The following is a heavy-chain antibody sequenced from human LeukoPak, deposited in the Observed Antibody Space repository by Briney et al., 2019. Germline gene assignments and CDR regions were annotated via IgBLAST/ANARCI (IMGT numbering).Heavy chain of an antibody. CDR2: INPNSGGT. CDR3: ARGGPWFGEFKPDY. Sequence: ASVKVSCKASGYTFTGYYMHWVRQAPGQGLEWMGWINPNSGGTNYAQKLQGRVTMTTDTSTSTAYMELSSLRSEDTAVYYCARGGPWFGEFKPDYWGQGTLVTVSS. J-gene: IGHJ4*02. D-gene: IGHD3-10*01. CDR1: GYTFTGYY. V-gene: IGHV1-2*02.